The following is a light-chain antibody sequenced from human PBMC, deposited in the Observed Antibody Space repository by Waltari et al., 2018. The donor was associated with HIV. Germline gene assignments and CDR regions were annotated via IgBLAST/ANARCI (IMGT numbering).Light chain of an antibody. J-gene: IGKJ1*01. V-gene: IGKV1-5*03. Sequence: DVQMTQLPSTLSATVGDRVTITCRASDTISRWLAWYQQKPGKATKVLIYKASSLEGGVPSRFSGSGSGTDFTLTISSLQPDDVATYYCQHYAGYPVSFGQGTKVELK. CDR3: QHYAGYPVS. CDR2: KAS. CDR1: DTISRW.